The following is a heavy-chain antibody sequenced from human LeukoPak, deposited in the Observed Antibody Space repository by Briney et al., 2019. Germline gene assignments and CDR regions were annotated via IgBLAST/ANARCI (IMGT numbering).Heavy chain of an antibody. CDR1: GGSISSYY. D-gene: IGHD6-13*01. J-gene: IGHJ5*02. CDR2: IYTSGST. CDR3: ARDIGSSWPNWFDP. V-gene: IGHV4-4*07. Sequence: SETLSLTCTVSGGSISSYYWSWIRQPAGKRLEWIGRIYTSGSTNYNPSLKSRVTMSVDTSKNQFSLKLSSVTAADTAVYYCARDIGSSWPNWFDPWGQGTLVTVSS.